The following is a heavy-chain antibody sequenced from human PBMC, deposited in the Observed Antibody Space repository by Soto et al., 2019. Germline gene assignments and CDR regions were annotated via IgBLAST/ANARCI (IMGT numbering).Heavy chain of an antibody. J-gene: IGHJ5*02. CDR3: ARGERWDYHDSSGPLWFDP. CDR2: ISSSSSYI. CDR1: GFTFSSYS. Sequence: GGSLRLSCAASGFTFSSYSMSWVRQAPGKGLEWVSSISSSSSYIYYADSVKGRFTISRDNAKNSLYLQMNSLRAEDTAVYYCARGERWDYHDSSGPLWFDPWGQGTLVTVSS. V-gene: IGHV3-21*01. D-gene: IGHD3-22*01.